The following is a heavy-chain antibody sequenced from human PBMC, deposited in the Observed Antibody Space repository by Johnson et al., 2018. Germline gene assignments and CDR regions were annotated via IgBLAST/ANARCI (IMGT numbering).Heavy chain of an antibody. Sequence: VQLVESGGGLVQPGGSLRLSCAASGFTFSSYALSWVRQAPGPGLEWVSAISGRGGSTSYADPGKGRFTTSSENSKNTLYPQMNSLRAEDPAVYYCARDRVTYYYDSSGHYYYYLDVWGKGTTVTVSS. J-gene: IGHJ6*03. D-gene: IGHD3-22*01. V-gene: IGHV3-23*04. CDR2: ISGRGGST. CDR3: ARDRVTYYYDSSGHYYYYLDV. CDR1: GFTFSSYA.